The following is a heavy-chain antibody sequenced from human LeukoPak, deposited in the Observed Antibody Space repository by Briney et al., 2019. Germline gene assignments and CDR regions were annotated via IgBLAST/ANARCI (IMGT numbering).Heavy chain of an antibody. J-gene: IGHJ6*02. D-gene: IGHD3-10*01. CDR2: IYYSGST. CDR1: GGSISSSSYY. V-gene: IGHV4-39*01. CDR3: ASLYYYGSGSHHPDYYYYGMDV. Sequence: PSETLSLTCTVSGGSISSSSYYWGWIRQPPGKGLEWIGSIYYSGSTYYNPSLKSRVTISVDTSKNQFSLKLSSVTAADTAVYYCASLYYYGSGSHHPDYYYYGMDVWGQGTTVTVSS.